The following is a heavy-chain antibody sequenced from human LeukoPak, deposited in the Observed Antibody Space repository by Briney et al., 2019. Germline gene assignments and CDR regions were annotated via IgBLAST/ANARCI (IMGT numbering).Heavy chain of an antibody. J-gene: IGHJ2*01. Sequence: GGSLRLFCAASGFTFTTNAMSWVRQAPGKGLEWVSAVSGSGRNTYYAGSVKGRFTISRDNSKNTLYLQMNSLRAEDTAVYYCARVRIVVVTAIHWYFDLWGRGTLVTVSS. CDR1: GFTFTTNA. D-gene: IGHD2-21*02. CDR2: VSGSGRNT. V-gene: IGHV3-23*01. CDR3: ARVRIVVVTAIHWYFDL.